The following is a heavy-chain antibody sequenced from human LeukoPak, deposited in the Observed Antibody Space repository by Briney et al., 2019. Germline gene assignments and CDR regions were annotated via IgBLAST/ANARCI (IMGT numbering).Heavy chain of an antibody. Sequence: PSGTLSLTCAVSGGSISSSNWWSWVRQPPGKGLEWIGEIYHSGSTNYNPSLKSRVTISVDKSKNQFSLKLSSVTAADTAVYYCARHVNYGSRPRHYMDVWGKGTTVTISS. CDR1: GGSISSSNW. D-gene: IGHD3-10*01. J-gene: IGHJ6*03. CDR2: IYHSGST. V-gene: IGHV4-4*02. CDR3: ARHVNYGSRPRHYMDV.